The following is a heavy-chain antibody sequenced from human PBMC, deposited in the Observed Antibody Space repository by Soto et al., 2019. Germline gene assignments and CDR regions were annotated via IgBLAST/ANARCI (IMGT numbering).Heavy chain of an antibody. V-gene: IGHV3-23*01. CDR2: ISGSGGNT. J-gene: IGHJ4*02. Sequence: EAQLLESGGGLVQPGGSLRLSCAASGFSFDTYAMRWVRQAPGKGLEWVSSISGSGGNTYYADSVKGRFTISRDNSKNILYLQMTSLRAEDTALYYCAKLAMTTISRDYWGQGTQVTVSS. CDR3: AKLAMTTISRDY. D-gene: IGHD5-12*01. CDR1: GFSFDTYA.